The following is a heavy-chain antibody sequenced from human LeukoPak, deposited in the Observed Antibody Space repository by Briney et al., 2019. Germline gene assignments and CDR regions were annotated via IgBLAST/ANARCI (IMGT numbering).Heavy chain of an antibody. D-gene: IGHD3-22*01. CDR2: IYYSGST. CDR3: ARETNYYYYDSSGYYYYFDY. J-gene: IGHJ4*02. Sequence: SETLSLTCTVSGGSISSGGYYWSWIRQYPGKGLEWIGYIYYSGSTYYNPSLKSRVTISVDTSKNQFSLKLSSVTAADTAVYYCARETNYYYYDSSGYYYYFDYWGQGTLVTVSS. CDR1: GGSISSGGYY. V-gene: IGHV4-31*03.